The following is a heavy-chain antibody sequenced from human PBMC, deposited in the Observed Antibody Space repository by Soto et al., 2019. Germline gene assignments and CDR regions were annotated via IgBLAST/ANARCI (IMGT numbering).Heavy chain of an antibody. CDR1: GYTFSNFG. CDR2: ISPYNGNT. CDR3: ARVNPDCLHSTGLPNFCY. J-gene: IGHJ4*02. Sequence: ASVKVSCKASGYTFSNFGISWVRQAPGQGLEWMGWISPYNGNTNYAQILQGRVTMTTDTSTSTAYMELTSLRSDDTAVYFCARVNPDCLHSTGLPNFCYWGQGTLVTVSS. V-gene: IGHV1-18*01. D-gene: IGHD3-3*01.